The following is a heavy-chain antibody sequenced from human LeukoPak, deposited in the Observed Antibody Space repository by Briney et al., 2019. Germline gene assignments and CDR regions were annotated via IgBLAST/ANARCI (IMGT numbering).Heavy chain of an antibody. CDR2: ISSSSSYI. CDR3: ARDGEIFGVVAFDY. V-gene: IGHV3-21*01. Sequence: GGSLRLSCAAPGFTFSSYSMNWVRQAPGKGLEWVSSISSSSSYIYYADSVKGRFTISRDNAKNSLYLQMNSLRAEDTAVYYCARDGEIFGVVAFDYWGQGTLVTVSS. CDR1: GFTFSSYS. D-gene: IGHD3-3*01. J-gene: IGHJ4*02.